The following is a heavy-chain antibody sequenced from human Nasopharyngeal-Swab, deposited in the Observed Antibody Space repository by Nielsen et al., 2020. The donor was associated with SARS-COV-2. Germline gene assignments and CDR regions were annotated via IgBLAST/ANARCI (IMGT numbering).Heavy chain of an antibody. CDR3: ARESTPHCSSTSCLPDY. CDR2: IWYDGSNK. J-gene: IGHJ4*02. D-gene: IGHD2-2*01. CDR1: GFTFSSYG. Sequence: GGSLRLSCAASGFTFSSYGMHWVRQAPGKGLEWVAVIWYDGSNKYYADSVKGRFTISRANSKNTLYLQMNSLRAEDTAVYYCARESTPHCSSTSCLPDYWGQGTLVTVSS. V-gene: IGHV3-33*01.